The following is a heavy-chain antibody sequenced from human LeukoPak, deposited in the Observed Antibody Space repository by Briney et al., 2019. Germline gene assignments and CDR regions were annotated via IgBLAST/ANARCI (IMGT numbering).Heavy chain of an antibody. CDR3: ARSRSYSSTWYNP. V-gene: IGHV4-4*09. J-gene: IGHJ5*02. D-gene: IGHD6-13*01. Sequence: PSETLSLTCTVSGGSMSPYYWSWIRQTPGKGLEWIGYIYTSGSTNYNPSLKSRVTISVDTSKNQFSLKLTSVTAADTAVYYCARSRSYSSTWYNPWGQGTLVTVSS. CDR1: GGSMSPYY. CDR2: IYTSGST.